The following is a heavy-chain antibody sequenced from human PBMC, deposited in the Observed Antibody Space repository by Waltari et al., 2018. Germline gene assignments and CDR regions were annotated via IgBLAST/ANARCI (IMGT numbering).Heavy chain of an antibody. CDR2: ISGSGGST. CDR3: ARFLSGSYYFDY. D-gene: IGHD1-26*01. J-gene: IGHJ4*02. CDR1: GFTFSSYA. V-gene: IGHV3-23*04. Sequence: EVQLVESGGGLVQPGGSLRLSCAASGFTFSSYAMSWVRQAPGKGLGWVSAISGSGGSTHYANSVKGRFTISRDNSKNTLYLQMNSLRAEDTAVYYCARFLSGSYYFDYWGQGTLVTVSS.